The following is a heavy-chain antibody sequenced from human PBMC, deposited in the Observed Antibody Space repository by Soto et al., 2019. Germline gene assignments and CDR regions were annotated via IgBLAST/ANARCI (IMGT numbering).Heavy chain of an antibody. CDR1: GGSISSYY. CDR2: IYYSGST. J-gene: IGHJ4*02. Sequence: PSETLSLTCTVSGGSISSYYWCWIRQPPGKGLEWIGYIYYSGSTNYNPSLKSRVTISVDTPKNQFSLKLSSVTAADTAVYYCARYGSGSYYDFDYWGQGTLVTVS. V-gene: IGHV4-59*08. D-gene: IGHD3-10*01. CDR3: ARYGSGSYYDFDY.